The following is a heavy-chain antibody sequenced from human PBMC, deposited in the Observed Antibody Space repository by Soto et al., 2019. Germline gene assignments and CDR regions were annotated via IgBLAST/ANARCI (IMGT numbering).Heavy chain of an antibody. D-gene: IGHD1-26*01. V-gene: IGHV4-59*08. CDR2: IYYTGST. CDR3: ARHLVGVTWPFDY. CDR1: GASISSSY. Sequence: SEILSLTCTVSGASISSSYWSWIRQPPGKGLEWIGNIYYTGSTNYNPSLQSRVTISVDTSKNQFSLKLNSVTAADTAVYYCARHLVGVTWPFDYWGQGTLVTVSS. J-gene: IGHJ4*02.